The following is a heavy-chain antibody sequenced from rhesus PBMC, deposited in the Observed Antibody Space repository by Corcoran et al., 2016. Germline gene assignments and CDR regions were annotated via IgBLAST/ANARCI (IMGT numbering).Heavy chain of an antibody. Sequence: QLQLQESGPGLVKPSETLSVTCAVSGGSISSSYWSCIRHAPGKGLEWIGYIYGSGSSTNYNPSLKSRVTLSVDTSKNQLSLKLSSVTTADTAVYYCASSYYSGSYYFYWGQGVLVTVSS. CDR2: IYGSGSST. CDR1: GGSISSSY. J-gene: IGHJ4*01. CDR3: ASSYYSGSYYFY. D-gene: IGHD3-16*01. V-gene: IGHV4-169*01.